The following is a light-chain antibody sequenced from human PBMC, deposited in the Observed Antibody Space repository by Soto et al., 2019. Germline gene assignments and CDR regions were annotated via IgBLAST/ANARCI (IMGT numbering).Light chain of an antibody. CDR3: QSYDNTLGVV. CDR2: GNT. J-gene: IGLJ2*01. CDR1: SSNIGAGYD. V-gene: IGLV1-40*01. Sequence: QSVLTQPPSVSGAPGQRVTISCTWSSSNIGAGYDVHWYQKLPGTAPKLLISGNTNRPSGVPDRFSGSKSGTSAYLAITGLQAEDEADYYCQSYDNTLGVVFGGGTKLTVL.